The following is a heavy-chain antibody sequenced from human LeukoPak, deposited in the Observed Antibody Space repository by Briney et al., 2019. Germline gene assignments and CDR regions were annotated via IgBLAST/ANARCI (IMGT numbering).Heavy chain of an antibody. CDR2: IYSGGST. Sequence: GGSLRLSCAASGFTVSSNYMSWVRQAPGKGLEWVSVIYSGGSTYYADSVKGRLTISRDNSKNTLYLQMNSLRAEDTAVYYCAKVMVRGVFDAFDIWGQGTMVTVSS. CDR1: GFTVSSNY. V-gene: IGHV3-53*01. D-gene: IGHD3-10*01. J-gene: IGHJ3*02. CDR3: AKVMVRGVFDAFDI.